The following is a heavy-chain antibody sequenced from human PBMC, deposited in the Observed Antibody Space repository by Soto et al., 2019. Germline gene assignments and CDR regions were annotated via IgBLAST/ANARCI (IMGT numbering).Heavy chain of an antibody. CDR1: GGSISSGGYY. J-gene: IGHJ4*02. D-gene: IGHD2-15*01. Sequence: TLSLTCTVSGGSISSGGYYWSWIRQHPGKGLEWIGYIFFIGITYYNPSLKSRVTISVDTFKNHFSLKLSFVTAADTAVYYCARDPLLTSGAIDWGQGTLVTVSS. CDR3: ARDPLLTSGAID. V-gene: IGHV4-31*03. CDR2: IFFIGIT.